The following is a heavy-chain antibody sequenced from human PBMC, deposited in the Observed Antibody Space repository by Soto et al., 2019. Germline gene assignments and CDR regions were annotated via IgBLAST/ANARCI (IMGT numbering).Heavy chain of an antibody. CDR2: IYYSGST. Sequence: PSETLSLTCTVSGGSISSSSYYWGWIRQPPGKGLEWIGSIYYSGSTYYNPSLKSRVTISVDTSKNQFSLKLSSVTAADTAVYYCARGLGGGDSPSSIRFDYWGQGTLVTVSS. J-gene: IGHJ4*02. V-gene: IGHV4-39*07. CDR3: ARGLGGGDSPSSIRFDY. CDR1: GGSISSSSYY. D-gene: IGHD2-21*02.